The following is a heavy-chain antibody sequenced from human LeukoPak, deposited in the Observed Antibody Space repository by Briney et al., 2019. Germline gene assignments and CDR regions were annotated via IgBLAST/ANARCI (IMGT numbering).Heavy chain of an antibody. D-gene: IGHD3-16*02. CDR2: ISYSGST. CDR1: GGSISSYY. Sequence: SETLSLTCTVSGGSISSYYWSWIRQPPGKGLEWIGYISYSGSTNYNPSLKSRVTISVDTSKNQLSLKVSSVTAADTAVYYCARYVWGSYPTFEDYWGQGTLVTVSS. CDR3: ARYVWGSYPTFEDY. V-gene: IGHV4-59*01. J-gene: IGHJ4*02.